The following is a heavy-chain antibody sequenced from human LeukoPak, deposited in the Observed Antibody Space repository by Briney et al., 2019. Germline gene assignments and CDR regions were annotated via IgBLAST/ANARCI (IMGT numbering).Heavy chain of an antibody. D-gene: IGHD3-3*01. J-gene: IGHJ4*02. V-gene: IGHV1-46*01. Sequence: ASVKVSCKASGYTFTSYYMHWVRQAPGQGLEWMGIINPSGGSTSYAQKFQGRVTMTRDTSTSTVYMELSSLRSEGTAVYYCARDGSYGNFWSGYYLDYWGQGTLVTVSS. CDR1: GYTFTSYY. CDR3: ARDGSYGNFWSGYYLDY. CDR2: INPSGGST.